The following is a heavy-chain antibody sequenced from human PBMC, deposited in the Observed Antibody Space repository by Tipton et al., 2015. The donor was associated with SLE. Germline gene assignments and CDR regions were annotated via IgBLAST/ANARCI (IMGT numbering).Heavy chain of an antibody. CDR2: ISSGGSKT. CDR1: GFTFSNYE. J-gene: IGHJ4*02. CDR3: TSGDVGAFDY. Sequence: SLRLSCAASGFTFSNYEMNWVRQAPGKGLEWVSFISSGGSKTYYADSVKGRFTISRDNAWNSLFLQMNSLRAEDTAVYYCTSGDVGAFDYWGQGTLVTVSS. V-gene: IGHV3-48*03. D-gene: IGHD7-27*01.